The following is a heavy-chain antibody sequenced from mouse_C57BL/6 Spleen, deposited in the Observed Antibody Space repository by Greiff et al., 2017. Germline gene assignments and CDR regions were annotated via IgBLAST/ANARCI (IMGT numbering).Heavy chain of an antibody. Sequence: EVMLVESGAELVKPGGSLKLSCAASGFTFSSYRMSWVSQTPDKRLEWVATFSRGGSYTYYPDSVKGRSTFSRDNAKNTLYLQMSSLKSEDTAMYYCARRPDYYAVDYWGQGTSVTVSS. CDR2: FSRGGSYT. J-gene: IGHJ4*01. CDR1: GFTFSSYR. CDR3: ARRPDYYAVDY. V-gene: IGHV5-6*02.